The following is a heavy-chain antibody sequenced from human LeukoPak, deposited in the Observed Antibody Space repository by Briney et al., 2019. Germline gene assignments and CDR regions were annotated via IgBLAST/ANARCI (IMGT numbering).Heavy chain of an antibody. D-gene: IGHD5-18*01. CDR3: ARAPRGIQLWLRWDYFDY. V-gene: IGHV3-21*01. Sequence: GGSLRLSCAASGFTFSSYSMNWVRQAPGKGLEWVSSISSSSSYIYYADSVKGRYTISRDNAKNSLYLQMNSLRAEDTAVYYCARAPRGIQLWLRWDYFDYWGQGTLVTVSS. CDR1: GFTFSSYS. J-gene: IGHJ4*02. CDR2: ISSSSSYI.